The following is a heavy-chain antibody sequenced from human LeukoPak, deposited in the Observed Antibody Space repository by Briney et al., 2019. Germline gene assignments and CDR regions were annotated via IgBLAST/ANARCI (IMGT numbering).Heavy chain of an antibody. V-gene: IGHV1-18*01. CDR3: AREGAHCTNGVCQSYYHYYMDV. J-gene: IGHJ6*03. D-gene: IGHD2-8*01. CDR1: GSTFPSYG. CDR2: ISAYNGNT. Sequence: ASVKVSCKASGSTFPSYGISWVRQAPGQGLEWMGWISAYNGNTNYAQKLQGRVTMTTDTSTSTAYMELRSLRSDDTAVYYCAREGAHCTNGVCQSYYHYYMDVWGKGTTVTVSS.